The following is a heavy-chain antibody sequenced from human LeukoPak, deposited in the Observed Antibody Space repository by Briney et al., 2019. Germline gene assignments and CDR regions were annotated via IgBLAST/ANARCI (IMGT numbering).Heavy chain of an antibody. V-gene: IGHV3-49*03. Sequence: GGSLRLSCTASGFTFGDYAMSWFRQAPGKGLEWVGFIRSKAYGGTTEYAASVKGRFTISRDDSKGIAYLQMNSLKTEDTAVYYCTRARRDLLWFGELLYFFDYWGQGTLVTVSS. D-gene: IGHD3-10*01. CDR3: TRARRDLLWFGELLYFFDY. CDR1: GFTFGDYA. J-gene: IGHJ4*02. CDR2: IRSKAYGGTT.